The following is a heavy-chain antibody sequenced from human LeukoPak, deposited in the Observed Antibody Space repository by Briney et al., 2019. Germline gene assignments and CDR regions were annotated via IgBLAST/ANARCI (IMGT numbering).Heavy chain of an antibody. Sequence: SETLSLTCAVYGGSFSGYYWSWIRQPPGKGLEWIGEINHSGSTNYNPSLKSRVTISVDTSKNQFSLKLSSVTAADTAVYYCARGRGELGYCSGGSYYSSLGDYYYGMDVWGQGTTVTVSS. J-gene: IGHJ6*02. CDR3: ARGRGELGYCSGGSYYSSLGDYYYGMDV. D-gene: IGHD2-15*01. CDR2: INHSGST. V-gene: IGHV4-34*01. CDR1: GGSFSGYY.